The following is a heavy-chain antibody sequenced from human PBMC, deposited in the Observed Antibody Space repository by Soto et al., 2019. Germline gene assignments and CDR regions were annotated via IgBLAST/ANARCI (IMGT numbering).Heavy chain of an antibody. D-gene: IGHD3-9*01. Sequence: EVQLFESGGGFVQPGESLRLSCAASGLTFSIYAMTWVRQAPGKGLEYVSSISGSGGSTYYADSVKGRFTISRDNSKNTLYLQMNSLRAEDTAVYYCARSSYTDILTGYFAYWGQGTLVTVSS. CDR1: GLTFSIYA. CDR3: ARSSYTDILTGYFAY. J-gene: IGHJ4*02. V-gene: IGHV3-23*01. CDR2: ISGSGGST.